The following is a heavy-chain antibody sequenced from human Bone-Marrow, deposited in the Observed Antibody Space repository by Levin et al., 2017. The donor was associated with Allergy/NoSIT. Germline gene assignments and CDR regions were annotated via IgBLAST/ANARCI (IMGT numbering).Heavy chain of an antibody. Sequence: TSSETLSLTCTVSGGSIRSGDYYWTWIRQPPGKGLEWIGYIYNSGSAYYNASLKSRLTISLDTAKNQFSLNLSSVTGADTAVYYCARATTWAPQIDDWGRGTLVTVSS. CDR2: IYNSGSA. CDR3: ARATTWAPQIDD. J-gene: IGHJ4*02. CDR1: GGSIRSGDYY. D-gene: IGHD1-14*01. V-gene: IGHV4-30-4*01.